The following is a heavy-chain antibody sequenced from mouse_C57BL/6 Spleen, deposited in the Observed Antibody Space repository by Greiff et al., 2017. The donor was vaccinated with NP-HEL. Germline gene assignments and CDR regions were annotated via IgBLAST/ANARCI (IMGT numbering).Heavy chain of an antibody. CDR3: ARTGDYDVRNY. J-gene: IGHJ2*01. V-gene: IGHV5-17*01. CDR1: GFTFSDYG. D-gene: IGHD2-4*01. Sequence: EVQLVESGGGLVKPGGSLKLSCAASGFTFSDYGMHWVRQAPEKGLEWVAYISSGSSTIYYAETVKGRFTISRDNAKNTLFLQMTSLRSEDTAMYYCARTGDYDVRNYWGQGTTLTVSS. CDR2: ISSGSSTI.